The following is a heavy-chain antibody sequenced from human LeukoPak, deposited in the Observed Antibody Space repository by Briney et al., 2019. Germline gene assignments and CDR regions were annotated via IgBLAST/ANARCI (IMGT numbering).Heavy chain of an antibody. CDR2: IRSKAYGGTT. D-gene: IGHD3-22*01. V-gene: IGHV3-49*03. J-gene: IGHJ5*02. CDR3: TRDISRYYDSSGYYYSRWFDP. Sequence: PGGSLRLSCTASGFTFGDYAMSWFRQAPGKGLKWVGFIRSKAYGGTTEYAASVKGRFTISRDDSKSIAYLQMNSLKTEDTAVYYCTRDISRYYDSSGYYYSRWFDPWGQGTLVTVSS. CDR1: GFTFGDYA.